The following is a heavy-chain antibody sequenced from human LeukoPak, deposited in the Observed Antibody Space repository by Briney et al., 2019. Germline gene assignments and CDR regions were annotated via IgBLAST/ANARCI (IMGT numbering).Heavy chain of an antibody. V-gene: IGHV3-53*04. D-gene: IGHD3-10*01. Sequence: GGSLRLSCAASGFTVSSNYMSWVRQAPGQGLEWVSVIYSGGRTYYADSVKGRFTISSHNSKNTLYLQMNSLRAEDTAVYYCARVNGGGFDHWGQGTLVTVSA. CDR1: GFTVSSNY. CDR2: IYSGGRT. CDR3: ARVNGGGFDH. J-gene: IGHJ4*02.